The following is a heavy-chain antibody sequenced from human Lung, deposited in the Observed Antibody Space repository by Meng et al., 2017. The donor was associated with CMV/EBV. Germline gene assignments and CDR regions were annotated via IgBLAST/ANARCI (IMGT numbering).Heavy chain of an antibody. D-gene: IGHD3-22*01. CDR2: IYSDGSST. CDR1: GFTFSNYA. V-gene: IGHV3-23*03. J-gene: IGHJ4*02. CDR3: AKGDDSGWSPFDY. Sequence: GESXKISCAASGFTFSNYAMIWVRQAPGKGLEWVSVIYSDGSSTYYADSVKGRFTISRDNSKNTLDLQMNSLRAEDTAVYYCAKGDDSGWSPFDYWGEGPLVTVSS.